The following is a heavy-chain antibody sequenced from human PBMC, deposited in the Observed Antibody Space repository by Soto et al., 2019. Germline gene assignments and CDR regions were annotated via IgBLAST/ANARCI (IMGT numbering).Heavy chain of an antibody. D-gene: IGHD2-2*01. Sequence: GAAVKVSCKTSGYTFSNYGITWVRQAPGQPLEWLGWISLYSDGTNYAQKFQGRVSMTTDTSTTTAYMELRSLRSDDTAVYYCARVVPGAEAWFGPWGQGTLVTVSS. V-gene: IGHV1-18*01. CDR3: ARVVPGAEAWFGP. CDR2: ISLYSDGT. J-gene: IGHJ5*02. CDR1: GYTFSNYG.